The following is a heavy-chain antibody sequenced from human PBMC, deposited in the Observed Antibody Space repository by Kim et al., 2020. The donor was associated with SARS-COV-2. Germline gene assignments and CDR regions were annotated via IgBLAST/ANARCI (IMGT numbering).Heavy chain of an antibody. CDR1: GFIFSSYN. CDR3: VRYYYNTCGSFDY. CDR2: ITSVSSTT. V-gene: IGHV3-48*02. D-gene: IGHD3-22*01. Sequence: GGSLRLSCAASGFIFSSYNMNWVRQAPGKGLEWLSYITSVSSTTYYADSVRGRFTISRDNAKNSLYLQMNSLRDEDTAVYYCVRYYYNTCGSFDYWGQGT. J-gene: IGHJ4*02.